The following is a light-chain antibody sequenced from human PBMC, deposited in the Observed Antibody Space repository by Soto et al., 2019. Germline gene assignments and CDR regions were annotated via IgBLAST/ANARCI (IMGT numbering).Light chain of an antibody. CDR3: TSYTRDTALV. Sequence: QSVLTQPASVSGSPEQSITISCTGTSSDVGTYTYVSWYQQHPGKAPKLIIYEVSNRPSGVSNRFSGSKSGSTASLTISGLQAEDEADYHCTSYTRDTALVFGTGTKVTVL. J-gene: IGLJ1*01. V-gene: IGLV2-14*01. CDR2: EVS. CDR1: SSDVGTYTY.